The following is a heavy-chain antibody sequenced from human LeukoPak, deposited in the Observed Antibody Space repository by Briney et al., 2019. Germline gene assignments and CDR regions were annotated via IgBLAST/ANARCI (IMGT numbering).Heavy chain of an antibody. Sequence: PGGSLRLSCAASGFTFSSYGMHWVRQAPGKGLEWVAFIRYDGSNKYYADSVKGRFTISRDNSKNTLYLQMNSLRAEDTAVYYCAKGMSAMAKSDAFDIWGQGTTVTVSS. J-gene: IGHJ3*02. CDR2: IRYDGSNK. V-gene: IGHV3-30*02. CDR1: GFTFSSYG. D-gene: IGHD5-18*01. CDR3: AKGMSAMAKSDAFDI.